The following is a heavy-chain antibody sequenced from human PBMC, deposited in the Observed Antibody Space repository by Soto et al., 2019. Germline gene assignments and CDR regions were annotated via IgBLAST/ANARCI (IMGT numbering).Heavy chain of an antibody. D-gene: IGHD6-13*01. V-gene: IGHV6-1*01. CDR1: GDSVSSNSAA. J-gene: IGHJ6*02. Sequence: SQTLSLTCAISGDSVSSNSAAWNWIRQSPSRGLEWLGRTYYRSKWYNDYAVSVKSRITINPDTSKNQFSLQLNSVTPEDTAVYYCARDQGSSSWFRYYYYGMDVWGQGTTVTV. CDR3: ARDQGSSSWFRYYYYGMDV. CDR2: TYYRSKWYN.